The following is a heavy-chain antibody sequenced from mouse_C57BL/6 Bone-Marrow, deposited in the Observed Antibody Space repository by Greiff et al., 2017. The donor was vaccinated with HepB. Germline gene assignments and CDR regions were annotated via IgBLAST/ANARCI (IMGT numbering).Heavy chain of an antibody. CDR3: ARRAWYFDV. CDR1: GYTFTDYY. D-gene: IGHD3-1*01. Sequence: VQLKESGPVLVKPGASVKMSCKASGYTFTDYYMNWVKQSPGKSLEWIGVINPYNGGTSYNQKFKGKATLTVDKSSSTAYMELNSLTSEDSAVYYCARRAWYFDVWGTGTTVTVSS. CDR2: INPYNGGT. V-gene: IGHV1-19*01. J-gene: IGHJ1*03.